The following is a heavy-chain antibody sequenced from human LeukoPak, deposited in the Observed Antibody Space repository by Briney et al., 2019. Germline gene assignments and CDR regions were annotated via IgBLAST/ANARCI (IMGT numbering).Heavy chain of an antibody. J-gene: IGHJ4*02. CDR2: INKGGNFM. V-gene: IGHV3-21*01. CDR3: TREVLAVLEPATNTMDY. CDR1: GFTFSSYG. Sequence: GGSLRLSCTASGFTFSSYGIHWVRQAPGKGLEWVSAINKGGNFMKHADSVKGRFIVSRDNAKNFLFLQMNSLRVEDTAVYFCTREVLAVLEPATNTMDYWGQGTRVTVSS. D-gene: IGHD2-2*01.